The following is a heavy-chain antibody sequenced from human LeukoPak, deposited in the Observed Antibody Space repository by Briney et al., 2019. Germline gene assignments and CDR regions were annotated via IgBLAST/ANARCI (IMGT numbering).Heavy chain of an antibody. CDR3: ARRGVQLWLRRAFDI. D-gene: IGHD5-18*01. CDR2: INHSGST. CDR1: GGSFSGYY. V-gene: IGHV4-34*01. Sequence: PSETLSLTCAVYGGSFSGYYWSWIRQPPAKGLEWIGEINHSGSTNYNPSLKSRVTISVDTSKNQFSLKLSSVTAADTAVYYCARRGVQLWLRRAFDIWGQGTMVTVSS. J-gene: IGHJ3*02.